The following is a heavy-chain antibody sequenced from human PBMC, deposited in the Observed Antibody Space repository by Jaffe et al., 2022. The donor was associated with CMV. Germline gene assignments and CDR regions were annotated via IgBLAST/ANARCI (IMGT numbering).Heavy chain of an antibody. D-gene: IGHD3-16*02. CDR1: GFTFGNYA. CDR3: AKGAYYDYLRGSPRYVGYFDY. CDR2: TGGSGGSR. Sequence: EVQLLESGGGLVQPGGSLRLSCTASGFTFGNYAMSWVRQAPGKGLEWVSGTGGSGGSRYYADSVKGRFTISRDNSRNTLYLQMNSLRAEDTAVYYCAKGAYYDYLRGSPRYVGYFDYWGQGTLVTVSP. J-gene: IGHJ4*03. V-gene: IGHV3-23*01.